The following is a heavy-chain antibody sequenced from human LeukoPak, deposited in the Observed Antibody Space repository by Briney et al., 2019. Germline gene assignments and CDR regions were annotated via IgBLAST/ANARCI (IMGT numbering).Heavy chain of an antibody. J-gene: IGHJ4*02. CDR1: GYTLTELS. Sequence: ASVKVSCKVSGYTLTELSMHWVRQAPGKGLEWMGGFDPEDGETIYAQKFQGRVTMTEDTSTDTAYMELSSLRSEDTAVYYCATGLRYFDWLPYGYWGQGTLVTVSS. V-gene: IGHV1-24*01. D-gene: IGHD3-9*01. CDR3: ATGLRYFDWLPYGY. CDR2: FDPEDGET.